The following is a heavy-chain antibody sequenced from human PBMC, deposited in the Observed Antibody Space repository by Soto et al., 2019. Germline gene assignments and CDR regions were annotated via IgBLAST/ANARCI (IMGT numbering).Heavy chain of an antibody. D-gene: IGHD2-2*01. V-gene: IGHV3-7*05. CDR3: AREAYCSSTSCYVRNYYYGMDV. CDR2: IKQDGSEK. Sequence: PGGSLRLSCAASGFTFSSYWMSWVRQAPGKGLEWVANIKQDGSEKYYVDSVKGRLTISRDNAKNSLYLQMNSLRAEDTAVYYCAREAYCSSTSCYVRNYYYGMDVWGQGTTVTVSS. CDR1: GFTFSSYW. J-gene: IGHJ6*02.